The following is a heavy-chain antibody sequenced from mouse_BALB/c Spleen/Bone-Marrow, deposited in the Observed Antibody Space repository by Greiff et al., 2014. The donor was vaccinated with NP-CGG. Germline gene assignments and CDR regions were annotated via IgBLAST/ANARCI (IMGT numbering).Heavy chain of an antibody. J-gene: IGHJ1*01. CDR2: IRNKANGYTT. CDR3: ARDKNYGSYWYFDV. V-gene: IGHV7-3*02. D-gene: IGHD2-1*01. Sequence: EVKLVESGGGLVQPGGSLRLSCATSGFTFTDYYMSWVRQPPGKALEWLGFIRNKANGYTTEYSASVKGRFTISRDNSQSILYRKMNTLRAEDSATYYCARDKNYGSYWYFDVWGAGTTVTVSS. CDR1: GFTFTDYY.